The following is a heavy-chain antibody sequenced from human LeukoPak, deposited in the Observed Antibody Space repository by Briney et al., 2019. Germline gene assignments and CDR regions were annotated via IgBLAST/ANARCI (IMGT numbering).Heavy chain of an antibody. CDR2: ISSSSSYI. V-gene: IGHV3-21*01. CDR1: GFTFSSYG. J-gene: IGHJ3*02. D-gene: IGHD5-18*01. Sequence: GGSLRLSCAASGFTFSSYGMHWVRQAPGKGLEWVSSISSSSSYIYYADSVKGRFTISRDNAKNSLYLQMNSLRAEDTAVYYCARDRSGSYGDYDAFDIWGQGTMVTVSS. CDR3: ARDRSGSYGDYDAFDI.